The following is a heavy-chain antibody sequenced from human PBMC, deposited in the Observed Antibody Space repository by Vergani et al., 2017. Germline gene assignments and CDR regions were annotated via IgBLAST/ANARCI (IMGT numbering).Heavy chain of an antibody. CDR1: GYTFTGYY. Sequence: QVQLVQSGAEVKKPGASVKVSCKASGYTFTGYYMHWVRQAPGQGLEWMGWINPNSGGTNYAQKFQGRVTMTRDTSISTAYMELSRLRSDDTAVYYCARVESAYCGGDCYYFDYGGQGTLVTVSS. CDR2: INPNSGGT. CDR3: ARVESAYCGGDCYYFDY. J-gene: IGHJ4*02. V-gene: IGHV1-2*02. D-gene: IGHD2-21*02.